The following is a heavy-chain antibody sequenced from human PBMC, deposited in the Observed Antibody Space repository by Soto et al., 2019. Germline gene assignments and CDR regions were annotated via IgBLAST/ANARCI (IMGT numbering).Heavy chain of an antibody. D-gene: IGHD3-16*02. Sequence: GESLKISCKGSGYSFTSYWISWVRQMPGKGLEWMGRIDPSDSYTNYSPSFQGHVTISADKSISTAYLQWSSLKASDTAMYYCASSYTLNYGVDVWGQGTTVTVSS. J-gene: IGHJ6*02. CDR3: ASSYTLNYGVDV. V-gene: IGHV5-10-1*01. CDR1: GYSFTSYW. CDR2: IDPSDSYT.